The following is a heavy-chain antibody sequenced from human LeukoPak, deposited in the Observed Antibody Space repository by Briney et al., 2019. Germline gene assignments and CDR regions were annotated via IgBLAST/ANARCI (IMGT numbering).Heavy chain of an antibody. CDR3: AKAPVTTCRGAYCYPFDY. D-gene: IGHD2-21*01. Sequence: GGSLRLSCAASVLTLSSYAMGWVRQAPGKGLEWVSDISDSGNTYHADSVKGRFTISRDSSKNTLFLQMNRLRPEDAAVYYCAKAPVTTCRGAYCYPFDYWGQGTLVTVSS. CDR1: VLTLSSYA. CDR2: ISDSGNT. V-gene: IGHV3-23*01. J-gene: IGHJ4*02.